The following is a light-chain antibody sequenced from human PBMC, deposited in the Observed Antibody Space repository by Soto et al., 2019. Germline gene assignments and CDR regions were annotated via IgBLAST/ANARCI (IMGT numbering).Light chain of an antibody. J-gene: IGKJ5*01. CDR3: QQYHNWPIT. CDR1: QNIGNL. Sequence: TQSPATLSVSPGEGATLYCRASQNIGNLLAWYQQRPGQSPRLLFYGASTRATGVPVRFSGSGSGTEFTLAISSLQSEDFAVYYCQQYHNWPITFGQGTRLEIK. V-gene: IGKV3-15*01. CDR2: GAS.